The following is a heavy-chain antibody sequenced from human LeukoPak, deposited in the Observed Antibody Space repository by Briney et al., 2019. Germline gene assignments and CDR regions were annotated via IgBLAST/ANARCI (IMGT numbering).Heavy chain of an antibody. V-gene: IGHV3-7*03. Sequence: GGSLRLSCAASGFTFSSYWMSWVRQAPGKGLEWVANIKQDGSEKYYVDSVKGRFTISRDNAKNSLYLQMNSLRAEDTAVYYCARHRGGPGYRSSSMLAFDIWGQGTMVTVSS. CDR2: IKQDGSEK. J-gene: IGHJ3*02. D-gene: IGHD6-6*01. CDR1: GFTFSSYW. CDR3: ARHRGGPGYRSSSMLAFDI.